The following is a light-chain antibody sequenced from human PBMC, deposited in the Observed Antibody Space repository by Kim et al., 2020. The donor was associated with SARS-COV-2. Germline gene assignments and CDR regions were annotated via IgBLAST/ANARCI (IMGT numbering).Light chain of an antibody. CDR3: QSYDSSLSGSEV. CDR1: SSSRGDGYD. CDR2: GNT. J-gene: IGLJ2*01. V-gene: IGLV1-40*01. Sequence: VSVPCSWTSSSRGDGYDVLWYQQLPGGAPRLLIYGNTNRPSGVPARFSGSKSGTSASLAITGLQAEDEGDYYCQSYDSSLSGSEVFGGGTQLTVL.